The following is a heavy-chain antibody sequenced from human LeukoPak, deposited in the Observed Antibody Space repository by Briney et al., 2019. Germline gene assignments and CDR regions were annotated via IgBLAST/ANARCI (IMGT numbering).Heavy chain of an antibody. CDR2: ISCDGSNK. V-gene: IGHV3-30-3*01. Sequence: GGSLRLSCAASGFTFSSYAMHWVRQDPGKWLEWVAVISCDGSNKYYADSVKGRFTISRDNSKNTLYLQMISLRAEDTAVYYCARPPRNYYDSSGYYYFDYWGQGTLVTVSS. CDR3: ARPPRNYYDSSGYYYFDY. J-gene: IGHJ4*02. CDR1: GFTFSSYA. D-gene: IGHD3-22*01.